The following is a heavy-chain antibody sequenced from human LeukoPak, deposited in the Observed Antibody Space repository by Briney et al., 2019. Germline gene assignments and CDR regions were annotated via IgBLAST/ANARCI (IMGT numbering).Heavy chain of an antibody. CDR2: INPNSGGT. CDR1: GYTFTGYY. CDR3: ARDSRSSGWYYYYYGMDV. Sequence: ASVKVSCKASGYTFTGYYMHWVRQAPGQGLEWMGWINPNSGGTNYAQKFQGWVTMTRDTSISTAYMELSRLRSDDTAVYYCARDSRSSGWYYYYYGMDVWGQGTTVTVSS. J-gene: IGHJ6*02. V-gene: IGHV1-2*04. D-gene: IGHD6-19*01.